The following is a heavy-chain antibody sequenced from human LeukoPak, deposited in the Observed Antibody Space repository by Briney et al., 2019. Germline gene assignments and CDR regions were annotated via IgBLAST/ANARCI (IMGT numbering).Heavy chain of an antibody. CDR2: ISSSSSYI. CDR3: ARDLPIFGVVTPYYFDY. V-gene: IGHV3-21*01. Sequence: GGSLRLSCAASGFTFSSYAMSWVRQAPGKGLEWVSSISSSSSYIYYADSVKGRFTISRDNAKNSLYLQMNSLRAEDTAVYYCARDLPIFGVVTPYYFDYWGQGTLVTVSS. CDR1: GFTFSSYA. D-gene: IGHD3-3*01. J-gene: IGHJ4*02.